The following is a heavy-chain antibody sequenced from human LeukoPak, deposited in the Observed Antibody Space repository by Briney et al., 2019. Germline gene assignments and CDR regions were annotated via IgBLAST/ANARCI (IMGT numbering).Heavy chain of an antibody. CDR3: ARVVTDEDTAMVTQNWFDP. D-gene: IGHD5-18*01. CDR2: IYYRRTT. V-gene: IGHV4-38-2*02. Sequence: SETLSLTCTVSGYSISSGYDWGWIRQPPGKGLEWIGSIYYRRTTNYNPSLKSRVTISVDTSKNQFSLKLSSVTAADTAVYYCARVVTDEDTAMVTQNWFDPWGQGTLVTVSS. J-gene: IGHJ5*02. CDR1: GYSISSGYD.